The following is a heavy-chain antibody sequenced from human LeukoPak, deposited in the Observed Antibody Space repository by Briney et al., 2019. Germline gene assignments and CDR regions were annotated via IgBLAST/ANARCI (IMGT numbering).Heavy chain of an antibody. CDR2: ISGSGDST. J-gene: IGHJ3*01. CDR3: AKGGYSSAWYDAFDF. D-gene: IGHD6-19*01. Sequence: GGSLRLSCAASGFTFSSYAMTWVRQAPGKGLEWVSGISGSGDSTYYADSVKGRFSISRDNSKNTLFLQMNSLRAEDTAIYFCAKGGYSSAWYDAFDFWGQGTMVTVSS. CDR1: GFTFSSYA. V-gene: IGHV3-23*01.